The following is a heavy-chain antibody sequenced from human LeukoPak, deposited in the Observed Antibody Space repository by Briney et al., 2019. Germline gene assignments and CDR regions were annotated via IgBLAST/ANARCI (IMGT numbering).Heavy chain of an antibody. V-gene: IGHV3-33*08. CDR1: GFTFSGYG. CDR3: ARDPANFYDSSGYPDY. CDR2: IWYDGSNK. J-gene: IGHJ4*02. Sequence: PGGSLRLSCAASGFTFSGYGMHWVRQAPGKGLEWVAVIWYDGSNKYYADSVKGRFTISRDNSKNTLYLQMNSLRAEDTAVYYCARDPANFYDSSGYPDYWGQGTLVTVSS. D-gene: IGHD3-22*01.